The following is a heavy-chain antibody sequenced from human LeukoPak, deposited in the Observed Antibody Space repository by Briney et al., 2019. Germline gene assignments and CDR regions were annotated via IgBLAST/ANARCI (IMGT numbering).Heavy chain of an antibody. Sequence: SGPTLVKPTQTLTLTCTFSGFSLTTSGVVVGWDRQPPGKALEWVAFIYGDDNKRYSPSLKSRLTITKDTSKNQVVLTMTNVDPVDTATYYCVHRTTVTSFDYWGQGTLVTVSS. V-gene: IGHV2-5*02. CDR3: VHRTTVTSFDY. J-gene: IGHJ4*02. CDR2: IYGDDNK. CDR1: GFSLTTSGVV. D-gene: IGHD4-17*01.